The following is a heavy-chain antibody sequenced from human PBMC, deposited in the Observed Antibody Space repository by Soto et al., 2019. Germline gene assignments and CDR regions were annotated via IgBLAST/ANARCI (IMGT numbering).Heavy chain of an antibody. Sequence: PSETLSLTCTVSGGSISSGNYYWSWIRQTPGKGLEWIGYIDYSGNTFYNPSLKSRLTILVDTSTNRFSLKLNSVTAADTAVYYCARYCSSTSCLNFDYWGQGALFTVSS. CDR3: ARYCSSTSCLNFDY. CDR2: IDYSGNT. V-gene: IGHV4-30-4*01. CDR1: GGSISSGNYY. D-gene: IGHD2-2*01. J-gene: IGHJ4*02.